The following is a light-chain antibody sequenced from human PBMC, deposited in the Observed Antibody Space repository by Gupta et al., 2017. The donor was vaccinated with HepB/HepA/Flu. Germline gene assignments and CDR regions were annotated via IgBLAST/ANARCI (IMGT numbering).Light chain of an antibody. V-gene: IGLV1-36*01. CDR1: WSKIGEKS. CDR2: YDD. J-gene: IGLJ3*02. CDR3: AAWDDSRNGLV. Sequence: SVVPQPPSVSAAPRLWVTISCSGSWSKIGEKSVNWYQQLPVQAAKLLIYYDDRRPSGVSDRFSGSKSGTTTSLTISGLQTEDEADYYCAAWDDSRNGLVFGGGTKLTVL.